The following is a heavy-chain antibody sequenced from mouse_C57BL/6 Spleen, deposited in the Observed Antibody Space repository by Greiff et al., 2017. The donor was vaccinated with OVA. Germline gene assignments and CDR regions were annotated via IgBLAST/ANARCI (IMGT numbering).Heavy chain of an antibody. D-gene: IGHD1-1*02. J-gene: IGHJ4*01. V-gene: IGHV5-4*01. CDR1: GFTFSSYA. CDR2: ISDGGSYT. Sequence: EVMLVESGGGLVKPGGSLKLSCAASGFTFSSYAMSWVRQTPEKRLEWVATISDGGSYTYYPDNVKGRFTISRDTAKNNLCLQMSHLKSEDTAIYYCAKDIWYYAMDYWGQGTSVTVSS. CDR3: AKDIWYYAMDY.